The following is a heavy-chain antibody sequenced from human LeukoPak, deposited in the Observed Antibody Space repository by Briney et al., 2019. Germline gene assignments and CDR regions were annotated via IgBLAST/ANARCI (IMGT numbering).Heavy chain of an antibody. CDR2: INSDGGST. CDR3: ARRIQGMAPYYFDY. D-gene: IGHD5-24*01. Sequence: PGGSLRLSCAVSGFTFSSYAMSWVRQAPGKGLVWVSRINSDGGSTSYADSVKGRFTISRDNAKNTLYLQMNSLRAEDTAVYYCARRIQGMAPYYFDYWGQGTLVTVSS. J-gene: IGHJ4*02. V-gene: IGHV3-74*01. CDR1: GFTFSSYA.